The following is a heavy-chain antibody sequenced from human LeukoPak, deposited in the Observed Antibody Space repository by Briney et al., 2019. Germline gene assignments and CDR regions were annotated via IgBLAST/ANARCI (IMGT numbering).Heavy chain of an antibody. CDR2: ITSSNDYI. CDR3: ARDSLQWLTDY. D-gene: IGHD6-19*01. CDR1: GLTFSSYG. J-gene: IGHJ4*02. Sequence: GGSLRLSCAASGLTFSSYGMNWVRPAPGKGLEWVSSITSSNDYIYYVDSVKGRFTISRDNAKNSLYLQMTSLRAEDTAVYYCARDSLQWLTDYWGQGTLVTVSS. V-gene: IGHV3-21*01.